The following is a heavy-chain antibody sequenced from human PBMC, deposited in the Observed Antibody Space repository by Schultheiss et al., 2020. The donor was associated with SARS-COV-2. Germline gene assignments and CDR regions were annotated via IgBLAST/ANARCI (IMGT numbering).Heavy chain of an antibody. CDR3: ARVGATSYSDY. Sequence: GGSLRLSCAASGFTFSSYAMSWVRQAPGKGLEWVSGISWNSGSIGYADSVKGRFTISRDNAKNSLYLQMNSLRAEDTAVYYCARVGATSYSDYWGQGTLVTVSS. CDR1: GFTFSSYA. CDR2: ISWNSGSI. V-gene: IGHV3-20*04. J-gene: IGHJ4*02. D-gene: IGHD1-26*01.